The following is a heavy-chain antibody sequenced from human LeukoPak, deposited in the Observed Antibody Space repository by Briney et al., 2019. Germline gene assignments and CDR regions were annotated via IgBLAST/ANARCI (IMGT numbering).Heavy chain of an antibody. Sequence: RSSETLSLTCAVSGGSISSYYWSWIRQPPGKGLEWIGYIYYSGSTNYNPSLKSRVTISVDTSKNQFSLKLSSVTAADTAVYYCARYGRGIQLWFDYWGQGTLVTVSS. J-gene: IGHJ4*02. CDR1: GGSISSYY. CDR3: ARYGRGIQLWFDY. CDR2: IYYSGST. D-gene: IGHD5-18*01. V-gene: IGHV4-59*01.